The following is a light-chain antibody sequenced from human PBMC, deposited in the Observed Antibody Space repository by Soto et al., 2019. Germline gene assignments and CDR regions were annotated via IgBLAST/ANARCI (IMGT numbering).Light chain of an antibody. CDR3: AAWDDSLNGVV. J-gene: IGLJ2*01. Sequence: QSVLTQPPSASGTPGQTIAISCSGGSSNIGRHTVNWYQQLPGTAPRLLIYSNTQRPSGVPDRFSGSKSGTSASLAISGLQAEYEGDYYCAAWDDSLNGVVFGGGTQLTVL. CDR2: SNT. V-gene: IGLV1-44*01. CDR1: SSNIGRHT.